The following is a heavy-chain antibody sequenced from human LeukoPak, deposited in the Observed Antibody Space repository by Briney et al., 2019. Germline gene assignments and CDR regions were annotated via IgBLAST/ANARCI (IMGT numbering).Heavy chain of an antibody. CDR1: GYTFTGYY. J-gene: IGHJ4*02. V-gene: IGHV1-2*02. D-gene: IGHD3-10*01. CDR2: INPNSGGT. Sequence: ASVKVSCKASGYTFTGYYMHWVRQAPGQGLEWMGWINPNSGGTNYAQKFQGRVTMTKDTSISTAYMELSRLRSDDTAVCYCARDGLLWFGELLYLDYWGQGTLVTVSS. CDR3: ARDGLLWFGELLYLDY.